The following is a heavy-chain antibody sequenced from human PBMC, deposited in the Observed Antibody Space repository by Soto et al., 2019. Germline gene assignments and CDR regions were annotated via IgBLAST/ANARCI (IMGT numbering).Heavy chain of an antibody. Sequence: PSETLSLTCNVSGGSISSSSYYWGWIRHPPGKGLEWIASIYYSGHTYYNPSLKSRVTISVDTSKNQFSLKLSSVTAADTAVYYCAMSLWFGNTPNWFDSWGQGTLVTVSS. J-gene: IGHJ5*01. CDR1: GGSISSSSYY. D-gene: IGHD3-10*01. CDR3: AMSLWFGNTPNWFDS. CDR2: IYYSGHT. V-gene: IGHV4-39*01.